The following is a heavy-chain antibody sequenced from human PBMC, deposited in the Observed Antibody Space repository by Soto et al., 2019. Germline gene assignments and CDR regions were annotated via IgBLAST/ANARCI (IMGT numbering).Heavy chain of an antibody. CDR3: ARAYCSGTSCYFVHRMDV. D-gene: IGHD2-2*01. J-gene: IGHJ6*02. V-gene: IGHV5-51*01. CDR1: GYSFTSYW. Sequence: PGESLTISGKTSGYSFTSYWIGWVRQMPGKGLESMEMIYPVASDTRYSPSLQGQVTISADKSISTAYLQWSSLKASDSVMYYCARAYCSGTSCYFVHRMDVWGQGTTVTVSS. CDR2: IYPVASDT.